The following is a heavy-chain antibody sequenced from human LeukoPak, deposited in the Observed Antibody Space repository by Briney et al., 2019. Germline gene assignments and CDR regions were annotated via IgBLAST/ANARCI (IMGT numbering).Heavy chain of an antibody. J-gene: IGHJ4*02. Sequence: GGSLRLSCAASGFTFSSYGMHWVRQAPGKGLEWVAFIRYDGSNKYYADSVKGRFTISRENFKNTLYLQMNSLRAEDTAVYYCAKDRYSSGWWTYYFDYWGQGTLVTVSS. V-gene: IGHV3-30*02. D-gene: IGHD6-19*01. CDR3: AKDRYSSGWWTYYFDY. CDR1: GFTFSSYG. CDR2: IRYDGSNK.